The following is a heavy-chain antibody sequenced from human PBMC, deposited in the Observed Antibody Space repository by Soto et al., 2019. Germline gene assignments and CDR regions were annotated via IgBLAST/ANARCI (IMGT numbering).Heavy chain of an antibody. CDR2: IYYSGST. J-gene: IGHJ4*02. D-gene: IGHD6-19*01. CDR3: ARALWQWLIWYFDY. Sequence: AETLARTCPVSCGSISSSIYYWGWIRQPRGKGLDWIGNIYYSGSTYYNPSLKSRVTISVDTSKNQFSLKLSSVTAADTAVYYCARALWQWLIWYFDYWGQGTLVT. V-gene: IGHV4-39*01. CDR1: CGSISSSIYY.